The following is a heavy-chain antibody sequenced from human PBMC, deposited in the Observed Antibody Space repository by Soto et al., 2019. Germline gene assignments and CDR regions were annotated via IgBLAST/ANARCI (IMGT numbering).Heavy chain of an antibody. Sequence: SQTLSLTCAISGDSVSTNSAAWDCIRQSPSRGLEWLGRTYYRSKWYNDYAVSVKGRITINPDTSNNQLSLQLNSVTPDDTAVYYCARLIGNSWLDSWGQGTLVTVSS. J-gene: IGHJ5*01. CDR3: ARLIGNSWLDS. CDR2: TYYRSKWYN. D-gene: IGHD2-8*01. CDR1: GDSVSTNSAA. V-gene: IGHV6-1*01.